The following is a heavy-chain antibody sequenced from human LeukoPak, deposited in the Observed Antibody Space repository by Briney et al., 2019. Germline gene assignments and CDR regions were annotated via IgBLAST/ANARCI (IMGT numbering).Heavy chain of an antibody. Sequence: SVKVSCKASGGTFSSYTISWVRQAPGQGLEWMGGIMPISGTANYAQKFQGRVTITADKPTNTAYMELSSLRSEDTAVYYCASGRTDIVVVPATLRNYYFDYWGQGTLVTVSS. D-gene: IGHD2-2*01. V-gene: IGHV1-69*06. J-gene: IGHJ4*02. CDR2: IMPISGTA. CDR3: ASGRTDIVVVPATLRNYYFDY. CDR1: GGTFSSYT.